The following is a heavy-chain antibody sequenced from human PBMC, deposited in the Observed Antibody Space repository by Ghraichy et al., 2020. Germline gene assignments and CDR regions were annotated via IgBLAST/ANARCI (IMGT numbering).Heavy chain of an antibody. Sequence: SETLSLTCAVYGGSFSGYYWSWIRQPPGKGLEWIGEINHSGSTNYNPSLKSRVTISVDTSKNQFSLKLSSVTAADTAVYYCARGGTAPYYDYVWGSYRYTGQARGADAFDIWGQGTMVTVSS. J-gene: IGHJ3*02. CDR2: INHSGST. D-gene: IGHD3-16*02. CDR1: GGSFSGYY. CDR3: ARGGTAPYYDYVWGSYRYTGQARGADAFDI. V-gene: IGHV4-34*01.